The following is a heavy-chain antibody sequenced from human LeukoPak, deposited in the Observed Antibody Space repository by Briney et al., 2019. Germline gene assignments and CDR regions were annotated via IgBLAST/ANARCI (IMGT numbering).Heavy chain of an antibody. Sequence: PETLSLTCAVYGGSFSGYYWSWIRQPPGKGLEWIGEINHSGSTNYNPSLKSRVTISVDTSKNQFSLKLSSVTAANTAVYYCARESGYYDSSGYTDYWGQGTLVTVSS. CDR1: GGSFSGYY. V-gene: IGHV4-34*01. D-gene: IGHD3-22*01. CDR3: ARESGYYDSSGYTDY. CDR2: INHSGST. J-gene: IGHJ4*02.